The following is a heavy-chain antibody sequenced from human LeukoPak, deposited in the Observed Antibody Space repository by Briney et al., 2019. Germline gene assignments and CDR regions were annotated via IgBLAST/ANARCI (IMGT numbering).Heavy chain of an antibody. Sequence: PGGSLRLSCAASGFTFDDYGMSWVRQAPGKGLEWVSGINWNGGSTGYADSVKGRFTISRDNAKNSLYLQMNSLRAEDTAVYYCARDLIVGTTIRYYFDYWGQGTLVTVSS. CDR2: INWNGGST. CDR3: ARDLIVGTTIRYYFDY. CDR1: GFTFDDYG. D-gene: IGHD1-26*01. J-gene: IGHJ4*02. V-gene: IGHV3-20*04.